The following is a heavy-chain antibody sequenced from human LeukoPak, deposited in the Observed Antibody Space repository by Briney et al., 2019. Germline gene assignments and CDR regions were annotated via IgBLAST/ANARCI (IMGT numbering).Heavy chain of an antibody. Sequence: PGGSLRLSCAASGFTFSSYEMNWVRQAPGKGLEWVSYISSSGSTIYYADSVKGRFTISRDNAKYSLYLQMNSLRAEDTAVYYCARDLPGGQWLVGENVNWFDPWGQGTLVTVSS. D-gene: IGHD6-19*01. CDR1: GFTFSSYE. CDR2: ISSSGSTI. CDR3: ARDLPGGQWLVGENVNWFDP. J-gene: IGHJ5*02. V-gene: IGHV3-48*03.